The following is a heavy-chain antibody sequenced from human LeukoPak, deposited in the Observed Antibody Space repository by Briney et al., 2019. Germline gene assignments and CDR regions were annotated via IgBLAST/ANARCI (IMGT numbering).Heavy chain of an antibody. Sequence: GSLRLSCAASGFTFSSYAMSWVRQAPGKGLEWVSGISGSGGSTYYADSVKGRLTISRDNSKSTLYLQMNSLRAEDTAVYYCAKGPFDTTGYSWLDPWGQGTLVTVSS. CDR3: AKGPFDTTGYSWLDP. CDR1: GFTFSSYA. D-gene: IGHD3-22*01. J-gene: IGHJ5*02. CDR2: ISGSGGST. V-gene: IGHV3-23*01.